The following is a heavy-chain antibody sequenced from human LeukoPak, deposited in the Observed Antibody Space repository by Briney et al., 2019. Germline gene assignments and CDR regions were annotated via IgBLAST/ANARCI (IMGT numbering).Heavy chain of an antibody. J-gene: IGHJ4*02. CDR3: ARDIEAVAGPGDY. V-gene: IGHV1-69*05. CDR1: GGTFSSYA. D-gene: IGHD6-19*01. CDR2: IIPIFGTA. Sequence: GASVKVSCKASGGTFSSYAISWVRQAPGQGLEWMGGIIPIFGTANYAQKFQGRVTITTDESTSTAYMELSSLRSEDTAVYYCARDIEAVAGPGDYWGQGTLVTVSS.